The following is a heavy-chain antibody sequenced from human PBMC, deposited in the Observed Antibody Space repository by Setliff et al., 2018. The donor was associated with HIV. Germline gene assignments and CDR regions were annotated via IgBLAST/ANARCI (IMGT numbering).Heavy chain of an antibody. D-gene: IGHD1-26*01. CDR3: ARGRGSY. CDR2: IFTSGST. V-gene: IGHV4-61*09. Sequence: SETLSLTCAVSGDSISSGSYYWSWVRQPAGEGLEWIGHIFTSGSTNYNPSLKSRVSISLDTSKNQFSLKLSSVTAADTAMYYCARGRGSYWGQGTLVTVSS. CDR1: GDSISSGSYY. J-gene: IGHJ4*02.